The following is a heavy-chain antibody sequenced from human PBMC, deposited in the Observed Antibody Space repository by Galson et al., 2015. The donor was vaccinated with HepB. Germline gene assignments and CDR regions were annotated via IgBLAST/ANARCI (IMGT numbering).Heavy chain of an antibody. CDR2: MNPNSGNT. CDR1: GYTFTSYD. CDR3: ARGFLDSGYYLGEALDY. D-gene: IGHD3-22*01. V-gene: IGHV1-8*01. Sequence: SVKVSCKASGYTFTSYDINWVRQATGQGLEWMGWMNPNSGNTGYAQKFQGRVTMTRNTSISTAYMELSSLRSEDTAVYYCARGFLDSGYYLGEALDYWGQGTLVTVSS. J-gene: IGHJ4*02.